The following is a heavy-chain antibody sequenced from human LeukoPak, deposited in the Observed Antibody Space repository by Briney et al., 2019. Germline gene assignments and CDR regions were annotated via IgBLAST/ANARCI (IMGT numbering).Heavy chain of an antibody. CDR2: IYYSGST. Sequence: SQTLSLTCTVSGGSISSGGYYWSWLRQHPGKGLEWIGYIYYSGSTYYNPSLKSRVTISVDTSKNQFSLKLSSVTAADTAVYYCARGSGYSYGYIDYWGQGTLVTVSS. D-gene: IGHD5-18*01. CDR3: ARGSGYSYGYIDY. CDR1: GGSISSGGYY. J-gene: IGHJ4*02. V-gene: IGHV4-31*03.